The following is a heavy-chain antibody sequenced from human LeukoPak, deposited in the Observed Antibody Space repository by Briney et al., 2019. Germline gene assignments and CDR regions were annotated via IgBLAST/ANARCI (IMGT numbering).Heavy chain of an antibody. D-gene: IGHD3-16*02. Sequence: PGRSLRLSCAPSGFTFDDYAMHCVRQAPGKGLEWVSGLSWNSGSIGYADSVKGRFTISRDNAKNSLYLQMNSLRAEDTALYYCAKVTFGGVIAPFDYWGQGTLVTVSS. CDR3: AKVTFGGVIAPFDY. V-gene: IGHV3-9*01. J-gene: IGHJ4*02. CDR1: GFTFDDYA. CDR2: LSWNSGSI.